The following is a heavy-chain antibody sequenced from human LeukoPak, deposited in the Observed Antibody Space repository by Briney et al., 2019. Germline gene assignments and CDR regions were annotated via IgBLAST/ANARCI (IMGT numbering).Heavy chain of an antibody. CDR2: ISSSGYTI. D-gene: IGHD2-21*01. CDR3: ARSRSIAGDGFDV. J-gene: IGHJ3*01. CDR1: GFTFSGYE. Sequence: PGGSLRLSCVASGFTFSGYEMNWVRQAPGKGLEWVSYISSSGYTIYYADSVKGRFTVSRDNAKNSLYLQMNSLRAEDTAVHFCARSRSIAGDGFDVWGQGTMVTVSS. V-gene: IGHV3-48*03.